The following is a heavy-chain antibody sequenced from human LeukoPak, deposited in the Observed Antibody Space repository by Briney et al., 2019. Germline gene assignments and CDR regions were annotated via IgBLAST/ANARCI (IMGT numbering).Heavy chain of an antibody. CDR3: ARAPVFGYSYGYTGRYYFDY. V-gene: IGHV4-31*03. CDR1: GGSISSGGYY. Sequence: PSETLSLTCTVSGGSISSGGYYWSWIRQHPGKGLEWIGYIYYSGSTYYYPSLKSRVTISVDTSKNQFSLKLSSVTAADTAVYYCARAPVFGYSYGYTGRYYFDYWGQGTLVTVSS. CDR2: IYYSGST. J-gene: IGHJ4*02. D-gene: IGHD5-18*01.